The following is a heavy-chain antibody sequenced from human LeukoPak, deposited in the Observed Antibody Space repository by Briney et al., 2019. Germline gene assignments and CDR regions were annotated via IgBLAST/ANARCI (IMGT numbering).Heavy chain of an antibody. J-gene: IGHJ4*02. CDR3: AGGPWELDW. CDR2: IYSGGST. D-gene: IGHD1-26*01. CDR1: GFTVSSNY. Sequence: GSLRLSCAASGFTVSSNYMSWVCQAPGKGLEWVSVIYSGGSTYYADSVKGRFTPSRDNAKNSLSLQMNSLRAEDTAVYYCAGGPWELDWWGQGTLVTVSS. V-gene: IGHV3-53*01.